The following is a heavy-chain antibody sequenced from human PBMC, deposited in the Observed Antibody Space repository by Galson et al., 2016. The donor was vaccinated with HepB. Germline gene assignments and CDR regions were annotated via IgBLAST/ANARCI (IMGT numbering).Heavy chain of an antibody. Sequence: SETLSLTCTVSGGSIISDTYYWVWVRQPPGKGLEWIASISYSGTTFYRSSPPGRVTISVDTSKNQFSLKVDFVTAADTAVYYCARVSTAVTGNLFDPWGQGTLVTVSS. CDR3: ARVSTAVTGNLFDP. CDR1: GGSIISDTYY. V-gene: IGHV4-39*01. CDR2: ISYSGTT. J-gene: IGHJ5*02. D-gene: IGHD6-19*01.